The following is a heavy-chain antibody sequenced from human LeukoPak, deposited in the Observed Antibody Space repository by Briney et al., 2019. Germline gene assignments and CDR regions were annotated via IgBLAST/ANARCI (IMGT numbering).Heavy chain of an antibody. D-gene: IGHD1-14*01. J-gene: IGHJ4*02. V-gene: IGHV3-7*01. CDR3: ARLSVGKIDY. CDR1: GFTFTSHW. Sequence: GGSLRLSCAASGFTFTSHWMSWFRQAPGKGLEWVANRKQDGSEKYYVDSMKGRFTISRDNAKNSLHLQMNSLRAEDTAVCFCARLSVGKIDYWGQGTLVTVSS. CDR2: RKQDGSEK.